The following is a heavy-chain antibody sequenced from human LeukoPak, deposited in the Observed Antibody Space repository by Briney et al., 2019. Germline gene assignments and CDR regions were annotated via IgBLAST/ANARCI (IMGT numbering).Heavy chain of an antibody. J-gene: IGHJ4*02. D-gene: IGHD5-24*01. V-gene: IGHV4-39*01. CDR1: GGSISSSSYY. Sequence: SETLSLTCTVSGGSISSSSYYWCWIRQPPGKGLEWIGSIYYSGSTYYNPSLKSRVTISVDTSKNQFSLKLSSVTAADTAVYYCARTSSRSTPFDYWGQGTLVTVSS. CDR2: IYYSGST. CDR3: ARTSSRSTPFDY.